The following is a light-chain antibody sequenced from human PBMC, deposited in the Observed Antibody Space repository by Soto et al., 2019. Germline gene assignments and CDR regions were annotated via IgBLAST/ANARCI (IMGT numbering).Light chain of an antibody. CDR3: NSYRTISTYV. Sequence: QSALTQPASVSGSPGQSITISCTGTSSDIGGYNFVSWYQQHPGKAPKLLIYDVRNRPSGVSNHFSGSKSGNTASLTISGLQAEDEADYYCNSYRTISTYVFGTGTKVTVL. J-gene: IGLJ1*01. CDR2: DVR. CDR1: SSDIGGYNF. V-gene: IGLV2-14*01.